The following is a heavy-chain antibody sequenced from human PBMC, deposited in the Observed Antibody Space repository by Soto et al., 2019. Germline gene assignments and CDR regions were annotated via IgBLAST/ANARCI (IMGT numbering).Heavy chain of an antibody. CDR1: GFTFSDYY. J-gene: IGHJ6*02. V-gene: IGHV3-11*01. CDR2: ISSSGSTI. CDR3: ARAETPFSGSRHYYYYGMDV. D-gene: IGHD6-6*01. Sequence: GGSLRLSCAASGFTFSDYYMSWIRQAPGKGLEWVSYISSSGSTIYYADSVKGRFTISRDNAKNSLYLQMNSLRAEDTAVYYCARAETPFSGSRHYYYYGMDVWGQGTTVTVSS.